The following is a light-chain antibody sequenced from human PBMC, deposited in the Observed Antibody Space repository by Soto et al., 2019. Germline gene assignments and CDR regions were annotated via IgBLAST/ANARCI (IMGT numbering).Light chain of an antibody. CDR3: QHRSNWPPWT. Sequence: EIVLTQSPATLSLSPGESATLSCRAIQSGSNYLAWYQQKPGQAPRLLIYTASKRATGIPARFSGSWSGTDFTLTISNLEPDEFAVYYCQHRSNWPPWTFGQGTQVEIK. J-gene: IGKJ1*01. CDR1: QSGSNY. V-gene: IGKV3-11*01. CDR2: TAS.